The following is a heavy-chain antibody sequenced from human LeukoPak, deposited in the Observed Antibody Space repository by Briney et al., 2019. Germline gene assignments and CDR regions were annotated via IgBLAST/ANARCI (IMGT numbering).Heavy chain of an antibody. CDR3: ARGSRPVDTAMVPRALYSYYGMDV. CDR1: GYTFTSYG. Sequence: ASVKVSGMASGYTFTSYGISWVRQAPGQGLEWMGWISAYNGNTNYAQKLQGRVTMTTDTSTSTAYMELSSLRSEDTAAYYCARGSRPVDTAMVPRALYSYYGMDVWGQGTTVTVSS. V-gene: IGHV1-18*01. D-gene: IGHD5-18*01. CDR2: ISAYNGNT. J-gene: IGHJ6*02.